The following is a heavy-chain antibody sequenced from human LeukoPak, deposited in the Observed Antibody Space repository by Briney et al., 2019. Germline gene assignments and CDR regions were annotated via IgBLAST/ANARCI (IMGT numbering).Heavy chain of an antibody. J-gene: IGHJ3*02. CDR2: VSSDGTYT. V-gene: IGHV3-30-3*01. D-gene: IGHD4-17*01. CDR1: GFTFSSYA. Sequence: GGSLRLPCAASGFTFSSYAMNWVRQAPGKGLAWVASVSSDGTYTSYADSVRGRLTISRDNFQNTLYLQMDNLRREDTALYYCARNGDFEESAFDMWGQGTMVTVSS. CDR3: ARNGDFEESAFDM.